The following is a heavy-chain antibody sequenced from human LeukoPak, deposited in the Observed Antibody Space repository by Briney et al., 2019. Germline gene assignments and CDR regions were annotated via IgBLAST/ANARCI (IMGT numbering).Heavy chain of an antibody. CDR2: ISGSGGST. V-gene: IGHV3-23*01. CDR1: GFTFSSYA. D-gene: IGHD6-19*01. CDR3: AKGVAVTGTSSWFDP. Sequence: AGGSLRLSCAASGFTFSSYAMSWVRQAPGKGLEWVSGISGSGGSTYYADSVKGRFTISRDNSKNTLYLQMNSLRAEDTAVYYCAKGVAVTGTSSWFDPWGQGTPVTVSS. J-gene: IGHJ5*02.